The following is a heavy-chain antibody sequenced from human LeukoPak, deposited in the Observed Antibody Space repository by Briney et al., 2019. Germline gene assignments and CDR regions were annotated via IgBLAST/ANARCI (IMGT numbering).Heavy chain of an antibody. V-gene: IGHV3-53*01. CDR2: IYSGGST. J-gene: IGHJ6*02. CDR3: ANPPTVTTFGYYYGMDV. CDR1: GFTVSSNY. Sequence: GGSLRLSCAASGFTVSSNYMSWVRQAPGKGLEWVSVIYSGGSTYYADSVKGRFTISRDNSKNTLYLQMNSLRAEDTAVYYCANPPTVTTFGYYYGMDVWGQGTTVTVSS. D-gene: IGHD4-17*01.